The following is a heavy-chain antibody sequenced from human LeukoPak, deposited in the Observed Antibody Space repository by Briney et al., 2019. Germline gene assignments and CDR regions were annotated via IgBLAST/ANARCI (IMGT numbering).Heavy chain of an antibody. CDR3: ARGRMFRGGGSDFPFNWFDP. CDR2: IYTSGSA. D-gene: IGHD3-10*01. J-gene: IGHJ5*02. Sequence: PSETLSLTCTVSGGSISSYYWGRIRQPAGKGLEGIGRIYTSGSANYNPSLTSRLTMSVDTSKNQFSLKLNSVTAADTAVYYCARGRMFRGGGSDFPFNWFDPWGQGTLVTVSS. CDR1: GGSISSYY. V-gene: IGHV4-4*07.